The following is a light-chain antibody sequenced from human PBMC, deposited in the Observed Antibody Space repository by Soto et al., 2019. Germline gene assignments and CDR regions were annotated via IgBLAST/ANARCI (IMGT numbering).Light chain of an antibody. Sequence: QSALTQPASVSGAPGQSISISCTGTSSDVGSYNVVSLYQQHPGKAPKLMIYEGSKRPSGVYNRFSGSKYGNTASLTISGLQAEDEADYYCCSYAGSRILEFGGGTKLTVL. CDR3: CSYAGSRILE. CDR2: EGS. CDR1: SSDVGSYNV. J-gene: IGLJ2*01. V-gene: IGLV2-23*01.